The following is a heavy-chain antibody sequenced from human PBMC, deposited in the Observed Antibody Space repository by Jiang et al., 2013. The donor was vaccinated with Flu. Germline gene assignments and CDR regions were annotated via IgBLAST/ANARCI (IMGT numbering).Heavy chain of an antibody. V-gene: IGHV3-23*01. J-gene: IGHJ4*02. CDR2: ISGSGGST. D-gene: IGHD5-12*01. CDR3: AKDRYGDYVPANGLFDY. CDR1: GFTLSSSA. Sequence: VQLLESGGGLVQPGGSLRLSCAASGFTLSSSAMSWVRQGPGKGLGWVSFISGSGGSTYYADSVKGRFTISRDTSKNTLYLQMNSLRAEDTAVYYCAKDRYGDYVPANGLFDYWGQGTLVTVSS.